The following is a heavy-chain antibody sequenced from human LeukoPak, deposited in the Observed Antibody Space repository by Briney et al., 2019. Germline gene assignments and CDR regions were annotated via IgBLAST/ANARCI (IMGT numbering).Heavy chain of an antibody. CDR3: ARVVLGGNSVYYFDY. Sequence: SETLSLTCTVSGGSISSSSYYWGWIRQPPGKGLDWIGGIYYSGSTYYNPSLKSRVTISVDTSKNQFSLKLSSVTAADTAVYYCARVVLGGNSVYYFDYWGQGTLVTVSS. CDR1: GGSISSSSYY. D-gene: IGHD4-23*01. CDR2: IYYSGST. J-gene: IGHJ4*02. V-gene: IGHV4-39*01.